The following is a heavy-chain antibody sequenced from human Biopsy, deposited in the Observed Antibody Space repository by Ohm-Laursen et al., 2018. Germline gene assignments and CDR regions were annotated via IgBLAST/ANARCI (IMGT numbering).Heavy chain of an antibody. J-gene: IGHJ4*02. CDR2: IIAVSGLV. D-gene: IGHD3-3*01. CDR1: GGTFSNYA. V-gene: IGHV1-69*17. Sequence: SSVKVSCKASGGTFSNYAISWVRQAPGEGLEWMGGIIAVSGLVNYAPNFQGRVSITADKSTTTAYMELSNLKSEDTAVYYCATPFQYYDSWGGYPPFDHWGQGTLVTVSS. CDR3: ATPFQYYDSWGGYPPFDH.